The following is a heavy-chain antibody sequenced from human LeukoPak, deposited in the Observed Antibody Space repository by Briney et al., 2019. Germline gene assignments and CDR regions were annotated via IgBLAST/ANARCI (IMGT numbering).Heavy chain of an antibody. CDR3: ARSMVRGVTEIDY. D-gene: IGHD3-10*01. CDR1: GGSISSYY. Sequence: SETLSLTCTVSGGSISSYYWSWIRQPPGKGLEWIGYIYHSGSTNYNPSLKSRVTISVDTSKNQFSLKLSSATAADTAVYYCARSMVRGVTEIDYWGQGTLVTVSS. J-gene: IGHJ4*02. CDR2: IYHSGST. V-gene: IGHV4-59*01.